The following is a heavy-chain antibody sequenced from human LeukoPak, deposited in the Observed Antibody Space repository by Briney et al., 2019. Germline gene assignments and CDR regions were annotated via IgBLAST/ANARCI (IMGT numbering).Heavy chain of an antibody. Sequence: GSLRLSGAASEFPFSSYSMNWVRQAPGKGLEWVSSISSSSRYLYYADSVKGRFTISRDNAKNSLYLQMNSLRAEDTAVYYCARDHWDILTGYYIDYWGQGTLVTVSS. J-gene: IGHJ4*02. CDR2: ISSSSRYL. D-gene: IGHD3-9*01. CDR3: ARDHWDILTGYYIDY. V-gene: IGHV3-21*01. CDR1: EFPFSSYS.